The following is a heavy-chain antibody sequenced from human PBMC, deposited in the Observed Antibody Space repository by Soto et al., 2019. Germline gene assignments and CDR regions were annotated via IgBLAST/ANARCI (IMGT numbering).Heavy chain of an antibody. CDR2: IYHSGTA. V-gene: IGHV4-31*03. Sequence: SETLSLTCTVSGGSISSGNHYWSWIRQHPGKGLEWIGYIYHSGTAYYNPSLKSRVIMSVDTSKNQFSLSLKSVTAADTATYYCARVQYQDIVTASSARRSIDYWGQGALVTVSS. D-gene: IGHD2-15*01. J-gene: IGHJ4*02. CDR3: ARVQYQDIVTASSARRSIDY. CDR1: GGSISSGNHY.